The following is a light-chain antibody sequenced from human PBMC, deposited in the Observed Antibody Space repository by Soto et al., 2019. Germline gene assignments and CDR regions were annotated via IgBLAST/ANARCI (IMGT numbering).Light chain of an antibody. CDR2: GAS. Sequence: EIVLTQSPGTLSLSPGEIATLSFSASQSVSSSYLAWYQQKPGQAPRLLIYGASTRATGIPARFSGTVSGTEFALTISSLQSEDFAVYYCQQYNNWPRTFGQGTRWIS. CDR1: QSVSSSY. CDR3: QQYNNWPRT. V-gene: IGKV3D-15*01. J-gene: IGKJ1*01.